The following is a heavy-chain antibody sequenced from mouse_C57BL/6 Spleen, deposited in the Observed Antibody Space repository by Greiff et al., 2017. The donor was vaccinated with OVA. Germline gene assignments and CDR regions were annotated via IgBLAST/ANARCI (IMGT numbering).Heavy chain of an antibody. CDR1: GYTFTSYW. CDR2: IYPGSGST. D-gene: IGHD2-5*01. V-gene: IGHV1-55*01. CDR3: ARNDYSKSGFAY. J-gene: IGHJ3*01. Sequence: VQLQQPGAELVKPGASVKMSCKASGYTFTSYWITWVKQRPGQGLEWIGDIYPGSGSTNYNEKFKSQATLTVDTSSSTAYMQLSSLTSEDSAVDYCARNDYSKSGFAYWGQGTLVTVSA.